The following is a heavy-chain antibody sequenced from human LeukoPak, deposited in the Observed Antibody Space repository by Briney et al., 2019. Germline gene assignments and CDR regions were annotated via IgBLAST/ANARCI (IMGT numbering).Heavy chain of an antibody. V-gene: IGHV4-59*08. CDR2: IYYSGST. Sequence: SETLSLTCTVSGGSISSYYWGWIRQPPGKGLEWIGYIYYSGSTNYNPSLKSRVTISADTSKNQFSLKLSSVTAADAAVYYCARGIAVADPFDYWGQGTLVTVSS. J-gene: IGHJ4*02. CDR1: GGSISSYY. CDR3: ARGIAVADPFDY. D-gene: IGHD6-19*01.